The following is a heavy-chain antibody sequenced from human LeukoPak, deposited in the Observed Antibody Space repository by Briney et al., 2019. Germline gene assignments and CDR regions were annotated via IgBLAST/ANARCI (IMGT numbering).Heavy chain of an antibody. D-gene: IGHD3-10*01. Sequence: PGGSLRLSCAASGFTFSNYAMSWVRQAPGKGLEWVSAISGGGGTTYYADSVKGRFTISRDNSKNTLYLQTSSLRAEDTAVYYCAKHFLSPRGDWGQGTLVTVSS. V-gene: IGHV3-23*01. CDR2: ISGGGGTT. CDR3: AKHFLSPRGD. CDR1: GFTFSNYA. J-gene: IGHJ4*02.